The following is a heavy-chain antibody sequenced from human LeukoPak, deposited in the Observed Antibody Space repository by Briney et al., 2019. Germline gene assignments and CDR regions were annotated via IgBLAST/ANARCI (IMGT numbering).Heavy chain of an antibody. CDR2: TCYRSKWYY. CDR3: ARDPAYSSGWTKNAFDI. Sequence: SQTLSLTCAISGDSVFSNSATWNWIRQSPSRGLEWLGRTCYRSKWYYDYTVSVKSRITISPDTSKNQFSLQLNSVTPEDTAVYYCARDPAYSSGWTKNAFDIWGRGTMVTVSS. V-gene: IGHV6-1*01. J-gene: IGHJ3*02. CDR1: GDSVFSNSAT. D-gene: IGHD6-19*01.